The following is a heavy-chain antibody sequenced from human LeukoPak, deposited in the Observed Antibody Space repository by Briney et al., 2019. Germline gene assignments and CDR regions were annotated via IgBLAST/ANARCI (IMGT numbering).Heavy chain of an antibody. J-gene: IGHJ5*02. CDR2: ISGSGGST. CDR3: AKSLSGSYYSVWFDP. D-gene: IGHD1-26*01. V-gene: IGHV3-23*01. CDR1: GFTFDDYA. Sequence: PGGSLRLSCAASGFTFDDYAMHWVRQAPGKGLEWVSAISGSGGSTYYADSVKGRFTISRDNSKNTLYLQMNSLRAEDTAVYYCAKSLSGSYYSVWFDPWGQGTLVTVSS.